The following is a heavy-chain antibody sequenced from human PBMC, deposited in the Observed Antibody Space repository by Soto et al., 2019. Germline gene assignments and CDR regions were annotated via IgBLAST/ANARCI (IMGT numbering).Heavy chain of an antibody. Sequence: PSETLSLTCTVSGGSISSYYWRWIRQPPGKGLEWIGYIYYSGSTNYNPSLKSRVTISVDTSKNPFSLKLSSVTAADTAVYYCARDLEGATAFDYWGQGTLVTVSA. D-gene: IGHD1-26*01. CDR1: GGSISSYY. J-gene: IGHJ4*02. CDR2: IYYSGST. CDR3: ARDLEGATAFDY. V-gene: IGHV4-59*01.